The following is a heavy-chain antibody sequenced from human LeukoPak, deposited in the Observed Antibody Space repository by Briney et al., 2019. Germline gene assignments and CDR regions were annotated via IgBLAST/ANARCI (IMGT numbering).Heavy chain of an antibody. CDR1: GGSISSSSYY. Sequence: SETLSLTCTVSGGSISSSSYYWGWIRQPPGKGLEWIGSIYYSGSTYYNPSLKSRVTISVDTSKNQFSLKLSSVTAADTAVYYCARGVIAVAGTWGQGTLVTVSS. CDR2: IYYSGST. J-gene: IGHJ4*02. CDR3: ARGVIAVAGT. V-gene: IGHV4-39*01. D-gene: IGHD6-19*01.